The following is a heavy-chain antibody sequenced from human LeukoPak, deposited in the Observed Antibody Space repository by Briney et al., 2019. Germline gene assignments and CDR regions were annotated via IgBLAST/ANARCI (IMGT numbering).Heavy chain of an antibody. Sequence: SETLSLTCAVYGGSFSGYYWSWIRQPPGKGLEWIGEINHSGSTNYNPSLKSRVTISVDTSKNQFSLKLSSVTAADTAVYYCASWHSSRPYYYYHMDVWGKGTTVTVSS. D-gene: IGHD6-13*01. V-gene: IGHV4-34*01. CDR1: GGSFSGYY. CDR2: INHSGST. J-gene: IGHJ6*03. CDR3: ASWHSSRPYYYYHMDV.